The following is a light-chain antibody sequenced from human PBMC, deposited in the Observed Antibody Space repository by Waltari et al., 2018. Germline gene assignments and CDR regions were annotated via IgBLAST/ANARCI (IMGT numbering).Light chain of an antibody. V-gene: IGKV3-20*01. CDR1: QSVISTH. CDR2: GAS. J-gene: IGKJ1*01. Sequence: ETVLTQSPGTLSLSPGERATLFCRASQSVISTHLVWYQQRPGQAPRLLIYGASTMAPGIPDRFSGSGSGTDFTLTISRLEPEDFAMYYCQQYGGSPLWTFGQGTKVEIK. CDR3: QQYGGSPLWT.